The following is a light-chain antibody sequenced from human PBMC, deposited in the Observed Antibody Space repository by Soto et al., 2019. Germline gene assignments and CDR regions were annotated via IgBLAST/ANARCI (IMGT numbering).Light chain of an antibody. CDR1: QSVSRTY. V-gene: IGKV3-20*01. CDR3: LQYGSSPYT. J-gene: IGKJ2*01. CDR2: DVS. Sequence: IVLTQSPGTLSLPPGERATLSCRASQSVSRTYLAWYQQKPGQAPRLLIYDVSSRAAGIPDRFSGSGSGTDFSLTISGLEPEDFAVYYCLQYGSSPYTFGQGTKLQIK.